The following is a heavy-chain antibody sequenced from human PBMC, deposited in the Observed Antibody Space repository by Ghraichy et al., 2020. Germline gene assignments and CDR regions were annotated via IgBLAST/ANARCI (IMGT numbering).Heavy chain of an antibody. V-gene: IGHV3-48*03. J-gene: IGHJ4*02. CDR2: MSSSGSTI. CDR3: TTRGDEST. Sequence: GSLRLSCAASGFTLSNYEMNWVRQAPGKGLEWVSYMSSSGSTIYYADSVKGRFTISRDIAKNALYLQMTSLRAEDTAVYYCTTRGDESTWGLGTLVTVFS. CDR1: GFTLSNYE. D-gene: IGHD2-21*01.